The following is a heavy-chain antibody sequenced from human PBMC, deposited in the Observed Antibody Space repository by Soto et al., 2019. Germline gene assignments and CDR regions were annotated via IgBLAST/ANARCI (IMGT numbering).Heavy chain of an antibody. CDR1: GGSLSNYG. D-gene: IGHD4-17*01. V-gene: IGHV1-69*12. CDR3: ARGDATKIVVTTYDAMDV. Sequence: QVQLVQSGAEVKKPGSSVKVSYKASGGSLSNYGISWVRQAPGQGLEWMGGIIPVFGTANYAQKFQGRVTITADESTSIVYMDVTSLRSEDTAVYYCARGDATKIVVTTYDAMDVWGQGTTVTVSS. J-gene: IGHJ6*02. CDR2: IIPVFGTA.